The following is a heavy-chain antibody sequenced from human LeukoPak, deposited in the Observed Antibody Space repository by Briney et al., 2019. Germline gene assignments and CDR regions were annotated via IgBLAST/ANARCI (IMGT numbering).Heavy chain of an antibody. Sequence: SETLSLTCTVSGGSIISTIYYWGWIRQPPGKGLEWIGDVYYSGSTYYNPSLKRRVTISVDTSKSQFSLNLTSVTAADTAVYYCARRGGYNFGYDYWGQGALVTVSS. CDR3: ARRGGYNFGYDY. CDR1: GGSIISTIYY. D-gene: IGHD5-18*01. V-gene: IGHV4-39*01. CDR2: VYYSGST. J-gene: IGHJ4*02.